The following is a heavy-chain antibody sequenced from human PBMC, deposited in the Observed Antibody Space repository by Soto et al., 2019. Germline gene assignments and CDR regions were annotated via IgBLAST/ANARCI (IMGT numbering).Heavy chain of an antibody. J-gene: IGHJ3*02. Sequence: GGSLRLSCAAAGFTFSSDWMSWVRQAPGKGLQWVANIKQDGSEKWYVDSVKGRFTISRDNAKNSLYLQMNSLRAEDTAVYYCARGDYYDSSGPFSDAFDIWGQGTMVTVSS. CDR2: IKQDGSEK. V-gene: IGHV3-7*04. CDR3: ARGDYYDSSGPFSDAFDI. CDR1: GFTFSSDW. D-gene: IGHD3-22*01.